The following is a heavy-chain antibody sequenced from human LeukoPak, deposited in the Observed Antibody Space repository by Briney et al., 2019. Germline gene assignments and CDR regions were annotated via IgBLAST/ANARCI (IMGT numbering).Heavy chain of an antibody. D-gene: IGHD1-7*01. CDR1: GFTFSSYA. V-gene: IGHV3-30-3*01. Sequence: SGGSLRLSCAASGFTFSSYAMHWVRQAPGKGLEWVAVISYDGSNKYYADSVKGRFTISRDNSKNTLYLQMNSLRAEDTAVYYCARTAGNYGGLFDYWGQGTLVTVSS. J-gene: IGHJ4*02. CDR3: ARTAGNYGGLFDY. CDR2: ISYDGSNK.